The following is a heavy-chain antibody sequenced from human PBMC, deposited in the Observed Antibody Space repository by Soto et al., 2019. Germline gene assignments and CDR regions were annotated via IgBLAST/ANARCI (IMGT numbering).Heavy chain of an antibody. V-gene: IGHV3-30-3*01. Sequence: GGSLRLSCAASGFTFRSYGMHWVRLAPGKGLESVAAISSDGNNGYYAASVKGRFTVSRDNSKNTLFLQMNSLGDEDTAVYYCARRPPEHGLDVWGQGTTVTVSS. CDR1: GFTFRSYG. CDR3: ARRPPEHGLDV. CDR2: ISSDGNNG. J-gene: IGHJ6*02.